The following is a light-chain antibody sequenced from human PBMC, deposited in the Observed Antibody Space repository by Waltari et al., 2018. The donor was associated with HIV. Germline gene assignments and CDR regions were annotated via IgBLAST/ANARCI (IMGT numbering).Light chain of an antibody. Sequence: SGLTQPASVSGCPGQSITISCPGASSDFGFYNFVVWYHQFPVTVPKLILSRYHQYPGKVPKGIISKVDSRASGVSDRFSGSKSGNTASLSISGLRTEDEGVYCCASYTANDTVMFAGGTTVTVL. V-gene: IGLV2-14*01. CDR1: SSDFGFYNF. J-gene: IGLJ3*02. CDR2: KVD. CDR3: ASYTANDTVM.